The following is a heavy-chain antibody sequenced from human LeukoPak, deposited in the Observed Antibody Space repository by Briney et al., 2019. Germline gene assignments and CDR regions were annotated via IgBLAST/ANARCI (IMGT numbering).Heavy chain of an antibody. CDR3: ARGSYSYGP. V-gene: IGHV4-59*01. D-gene: IGHD5-18*01. J-gene: IGHJ3*01. Sequence: SETLSLTCTVSGGSISSYSWSWVRQPPGKGLDWIGYIYYDGGTNYNPSLKSRVTISLDTSKNQFSLKLRSVTAADTAIYYCARGSYSYGPWGQGTMFTVSS. CDR1: GGSISSYS. CDR2: IYYDGGT.